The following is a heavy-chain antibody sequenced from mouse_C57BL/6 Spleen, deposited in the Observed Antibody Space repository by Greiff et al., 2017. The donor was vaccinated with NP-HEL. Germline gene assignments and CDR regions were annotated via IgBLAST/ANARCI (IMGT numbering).Heavy chain of an antibody. CDR3: ARKYYYGSSHWYFDV. CDR2: IDPSDSET. V-gene: IGHV1-52*01. D-gene: IGHD1-1*01. Sequence: QVQLQQPGAELVRPGSSVKLSCKASGYTFTSYWMHWVKQRPIQGLEWIGNIDPSDSETHYNQKFKDKATLTVDKSSSTAYMQLSSLTSEDSAVYYCARKYYYGSSHWYFDVGGTGTTVTVSS. J-gene: IGHJ1*03. CDR1: GYTFTSYW.